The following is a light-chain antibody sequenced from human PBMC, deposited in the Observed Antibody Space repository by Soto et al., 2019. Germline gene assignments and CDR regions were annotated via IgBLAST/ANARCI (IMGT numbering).Light chain of an antibody. CDR3: SSYTTSYFYV. Sequence: ALTQPASVSGSPGQSITISCTGSGRDIGAYDYVSWYQQHPGKAPKLLIYGVNNRPSGVSYRFSASKSAFTASLTISGLQAEDEAHYYCSSYTTSYFYVFGPGTKVTVL. J-gene: IGLJ1*01. CDR1: GRDIGAYDY. CDR2: GVN. V-gene: IGLV2-14*01.